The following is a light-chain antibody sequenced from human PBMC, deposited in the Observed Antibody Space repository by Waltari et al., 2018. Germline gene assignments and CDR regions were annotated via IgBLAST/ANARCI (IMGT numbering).Light chain of an antibody. Sequence: QSALTQPASVSGSPGKSIPIPCTGASGHVGASNYVSWYQQHLGKAPKLMIYDVTVRPSGVSNRFSGSKSGNTASLTISGLQAEDEADYYCCSYISSTITWVFGGGTKLTVL. V-gene: IGLV2-14*03. CDR2: DVT. CDR3: CSYISSTITWV. CDR1: SGHVGASNY. J-gene: IGLJ3*02.